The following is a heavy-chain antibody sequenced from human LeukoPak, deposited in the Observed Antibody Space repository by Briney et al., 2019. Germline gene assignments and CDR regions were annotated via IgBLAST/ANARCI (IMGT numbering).Heavy chain of an antibody. D-gene: IGHD3-22*01. Sequence: SETLSLTCTVSGGSISSSSYYWGWIRQPPGKGLEWIGSIYYSGSTYYNPSLKSRVTISVDTSKNQFSLKLSSVTAADTAVYYCARVGYYDSSGYSRWFDPWGQGTLVTVSS. CDR1: GGSISSSSYY. J-gene: IGHJ5*02. CDR3: ARVGYYDSSGYSRWFDP. CDR2: IYYSGST. V-gene: IGHV4-39*01.